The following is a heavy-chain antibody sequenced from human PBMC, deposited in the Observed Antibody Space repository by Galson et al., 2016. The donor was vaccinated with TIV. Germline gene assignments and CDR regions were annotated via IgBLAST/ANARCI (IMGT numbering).Heavy chain of an antibody. V-gene: IGHV1-69*10. CDR3: ARRSQLKVAAGLDF. J-gene: IGHJ4*02. Sequence: SVKVSCKASGGTFINHAFTWVRQAPGQGLEWMGGIIPILGIINYAQKFQGRVTISADKSTDTVYTELPSLRSDDTAVYFCARRSQLKVAAGLDFWGQGTLVTVSS. CDR2: IIPILGII. CDR1: GGTFINHA. D-gene: IGHD6-13*01.